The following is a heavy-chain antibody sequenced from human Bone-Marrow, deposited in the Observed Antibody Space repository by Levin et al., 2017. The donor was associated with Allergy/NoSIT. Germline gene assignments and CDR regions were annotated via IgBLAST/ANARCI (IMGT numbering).Heavy chain of an antibody. J-gene: IGHJ4*02. CDR2: ISFDGRDK. D-gene: IGHD6-13*01. V-gene: IGHV3-30*04. CDR3: ARSGFSIAASGGLDY. CDR1: GFTFSSYA. Sequence: GSLRLSCTVSGFTFSSYAMHWVRQAPGKGLDWVAVISFDGRDKYYADSVKGRFTISRDNSKNTLHLQMKSLRTEDTAVYYCARSGFSIAASGGLDYWGQGTLVTVSS.